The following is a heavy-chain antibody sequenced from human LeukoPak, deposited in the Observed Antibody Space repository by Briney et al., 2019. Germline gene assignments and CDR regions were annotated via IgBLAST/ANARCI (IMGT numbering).Heavy chain of an antibody. V-gene: IGHV3-7*01. CDR3: ARESATYDILTGYHNWFDP. D-gene: IGHD3-9*01. CDR1: LFTFSSYW. CDR2: INQDGSEK. Sequence: GGSLRLSCAASLFTFSSYWMSWVRQAPGKGLWWGANINQDGSEKYYVDSVKGRFTISRDNAKNSLYLQMNSLRAEDTAVNYCARESATYDILTGYHNWFDPWGQGTLVTVSS. J-gene: IGHJ5*02.